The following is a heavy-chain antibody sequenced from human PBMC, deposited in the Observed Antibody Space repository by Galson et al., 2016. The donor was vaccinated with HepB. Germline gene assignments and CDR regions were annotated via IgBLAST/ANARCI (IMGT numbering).Heavy chain of an antibody. CDR3: AKAKLWFGELLPGD. V-gene: IGHV3-30*18. D-gene: IGHD3-10*01. CDR2: ISHDGRKK. CDR1: GLRFSSYG. Sequence: SLRLSCAASGLRFSSYGMHWVRQAPGKGLEWVAVISHDGRKKYYGDSVQGRFTISRDNSKNTLYLQMNSLRAEDTAGYYCAKAKLWFGELLPGDWGQGTLVIVSS. J-gene: IGHJ4*02.